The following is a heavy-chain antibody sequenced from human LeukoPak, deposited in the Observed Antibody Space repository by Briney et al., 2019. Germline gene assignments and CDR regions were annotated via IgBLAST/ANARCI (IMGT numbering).Heavy chain of an antibody. J-gene: IGHJ4*02. D-gene: IGHD3-22*01. CDR1: GYTFTSYD. Sequence: ASVKVSCKASGYTFTSYDINWVRQATGQGLEWMGWMNPNSGNTGYAQKFQGRVTMTRNTSISTVYMELSSLRSEDTAVYYCARGRGDYYDSSGYQYYWGQGTLVTVSS. CDR3: ARGRGDYYDSSGYQYY. CDR2: MNPNSGNT. V-gene: IGHV1-8*01.